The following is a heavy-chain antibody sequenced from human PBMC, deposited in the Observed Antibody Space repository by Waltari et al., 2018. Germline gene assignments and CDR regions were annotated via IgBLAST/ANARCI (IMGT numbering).Heavy chain of an antibody. CDR2: ISGSSGRT. J-gene: IGHJ5*02. Sequence: EVHLLESGGGLVQPGGSLRLSCAASGFTFSSYAISWVRQAPGKGLEWVSAISGSSGRTYYADSVKGRFTLSRDHSKNTLYLQMNSLRADDTAIYYCAKGSDDYVHNWFDPWGQGTLVTVSS. D-gene: IGHD3-16*01. V-gene: IGHV3-23*01. CDR1: GFTFSSYA. CDR3: AKGSDDYVHNWFDP.